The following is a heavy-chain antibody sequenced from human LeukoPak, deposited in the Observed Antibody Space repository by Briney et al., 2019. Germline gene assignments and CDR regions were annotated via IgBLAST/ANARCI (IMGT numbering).Heavy chain of an antibody. CDR2: IIPIFGTA. V-gene: IGHV1-69*13. CDR3: ATPSCSSTSCYTGWFDP. Sequence: ASVKVSCKASGGTFSSYAISWVRQAPGQGLEWMGGIIPIFGTANYAQKFQGRVTITADESTSTAYMELSSLRSEDTAVYYCATPSCSSTSCYTGWFDPWGQGTRVTVSS. CDR1: GGTFSSYA. J-gene: IGHJ5*02. D-gene: IGHD2-2*02.